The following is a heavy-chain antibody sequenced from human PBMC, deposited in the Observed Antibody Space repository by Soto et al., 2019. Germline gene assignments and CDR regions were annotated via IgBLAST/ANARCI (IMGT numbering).Heavy chain of an antibody. D-gene: IGHD3-10*01. CDR1: GYTLTELS. V-gene: IGHV1-24*01. CDR3: ATVNTMVRGVDRLYYYYGMDV. J-gene: IGHJ6*02. Sequence: ASVKVSCKVSGYTLTELSMHWVRQAPGKGLEWMGGFDPEDGETIYAQKFQGRVTMTEDTSTDTAYMELSSLRSEDTAVYYCATVNTMVRGVDRLYYYYGMDVWGQGTTVTVS. CDR2: FDPEDGET.